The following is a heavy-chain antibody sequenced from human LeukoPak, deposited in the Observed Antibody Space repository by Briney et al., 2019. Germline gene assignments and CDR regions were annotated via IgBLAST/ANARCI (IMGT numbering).Heavy chain of an antibody. V-gene: IGHV3-23*01. CDR3: AKAFSAYENWPPNWFDP. CDR1: GFTFNSYE. J-gene: IGHJ5*02. CDR2: ISGSGGGT. D-gene: IGHD5-12*01. Sequence: GGSLRLSCAASGFTFNSYEMNWVRQAPGKGLEWVSAISGSGGGTYYADSVKGRLTISRDNSKNTLYLQMSSLRAEDTAVYYCAKAFSAYENWPPNWFDPWGQGTLVTVSS.